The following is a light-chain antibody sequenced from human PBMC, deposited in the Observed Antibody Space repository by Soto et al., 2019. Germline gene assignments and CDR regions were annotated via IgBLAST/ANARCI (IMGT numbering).Light chain of an antibody. CDR3: SSFTNTTTLVL. Sequence: QSVLTQPRSVSGSPGQSVTISCTGTSSDVGGYNHVSWYQQLPGKAPKLMIYEVSNRPSGISHRFSGSKSGDTASLTISGLQAEDEADYYCSSFTNTTTLVLFGGGTKLTVL. V-gene: IGLV2-14*01. J-gene: IGLJ2*01. CDR2: EVS. CDR1: SSDVGGYNH.